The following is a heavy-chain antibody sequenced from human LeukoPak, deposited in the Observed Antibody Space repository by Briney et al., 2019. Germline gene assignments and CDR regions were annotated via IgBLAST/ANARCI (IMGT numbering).Heavy chain of an antibody. V-gene: IGHV1-18*01. J-gene: IGHJ6*02. D-gene: IGHD3-22*01. CDR1: SYSFTIYG. CDR3: ARDYYDSSGYSDYYYGMDV. CDR2: ISAYNGNT. Sequence: GASVKASCKASSYSFTIYGIIWVRQAPGQGLEWMGWISAYNGNTNYAQKLQGRVTMTTDTSTSTAYMELRSLRSDDTAVYYCARDYYDSSGYSDYYYGMDVWGQGTTVTVSS.